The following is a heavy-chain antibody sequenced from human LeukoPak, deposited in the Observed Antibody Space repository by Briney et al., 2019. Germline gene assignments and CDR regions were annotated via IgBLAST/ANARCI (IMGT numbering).Heavy chain of an antibody. CDR1: GYTFTSYG. CDR2: ISAYNGNT. CDR3: ARVRSSGWYTDY. V-gene: IGHV1-18*04. Sequence: ASVKVSCKASGYTFTSYGISWMRQAPGQGLEWMGWISAYNGNTNYAQKLQGRVTMTTDTSTSTAYMELRSLRSDDTAVYYCARVRSSGWYTDYWGQGTLVTVSS. D-gene: IGHD6-19*01. J-gene: IGHJ4*02.